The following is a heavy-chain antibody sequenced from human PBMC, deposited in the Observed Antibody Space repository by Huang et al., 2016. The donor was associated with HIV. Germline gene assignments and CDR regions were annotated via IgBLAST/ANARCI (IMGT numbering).Heavy chain of an antibody. CDR2: IKCDGLK. CDR3: ARDKEAGTPFFDP. D-gene: IGHD6-19*01. V-gene: IGHV1-3*01. CDR1: GFNFLTYA. Sequence: QVQLVQSGAEVEKPGASVNLSCKASGFNFLTYALHWVRQAPGQRLEWMGWIKCDGLKKYSQKFQGRVTITRDRSASTVYVDFKSLTYEDTAVYYCARDKEAGTPFFDPWGQGTLVTVSS. J-gene: IGHJ5*02.